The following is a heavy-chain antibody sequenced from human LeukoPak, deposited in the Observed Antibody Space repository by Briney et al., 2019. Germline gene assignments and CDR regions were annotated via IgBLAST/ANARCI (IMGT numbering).Heavy chain of an antibody. CDR3: ARGQWELPRAFDI. CDR1: GGSISSYY. CDR2: IYYSGST. J-gene: IGHJ3*02. D-gene: IGHD1-26*01. V-gene: IGHV4-59*01. Sequence: SETLSLTCTVSGGSISSYYWSWIRQPPGKGLEWIGYIYYSGSTNYSPSLKSRVTISVDTSKNQFSLKLTSVTAADTAVYYCARGQWELPRAFDIWGQGTMVTVSS.